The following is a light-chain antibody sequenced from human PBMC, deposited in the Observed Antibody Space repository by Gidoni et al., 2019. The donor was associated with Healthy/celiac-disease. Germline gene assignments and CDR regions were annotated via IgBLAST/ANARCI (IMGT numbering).Light chain of an antibody. Sequence: DIQMTQSPSTLSASVGDRVTITCRASQSISSWLAWYQQKPGKAPKLLIYKASSLESGVPSRFSGSGSGTEFTLTISSLQPDDFATYNCQQYNSYPWTFXQXTKVEIK. J-gene: IGKJ1*01. CDR2: KAS. CDR3: QQYNSYPWT. V-gene: IGKV1-5*03. CDR1: QSISSW.